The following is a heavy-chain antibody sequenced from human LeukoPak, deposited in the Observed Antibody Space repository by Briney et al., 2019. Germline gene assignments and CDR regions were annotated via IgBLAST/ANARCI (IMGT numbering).Heavy chain of an antibody. Sequence: PGGSLRLSCAASGFTVSSNYMSWVRQAPGKGLEWVSVIYSGGSTYYADSVKGRFTISRDNSKNTLYLQMNSLRAEDTAVYYCARDLLKIGVVTYYYGMDVWGQGTTVTVSS. J-gene: IGHJ6*02. CDR2: IYSGGST. CDR3: ARDLLKIGVVTYYYGMDV. V-gene: IGHV3-53*05. D-gene: IGHD3-22*01. CDR1: GFTVSSNY.